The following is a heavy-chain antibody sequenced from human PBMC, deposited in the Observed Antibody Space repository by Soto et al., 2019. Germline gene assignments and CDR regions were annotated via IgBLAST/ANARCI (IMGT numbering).Heavy chain of an antibody. V-gene: IGHV4-4*08. CDR2: IYNIGST. J-gene: IGHJ4*02. CDR1: GGSISGYY. CDR3: AKDGGPAYCNSPGCSAEHFDY. D-gene: IGHD2-2*01. Sequence: SETLSLTCTVSGGSISGYYWSWLRQPPGKGLEWIGYIYNIGSTNYNPSLRSRVTISVDTSKNQFSLKLSSVTAADTAVYYCAKDGGPAYCNSPGCSAEHFDYWGQGTQVTVSS.